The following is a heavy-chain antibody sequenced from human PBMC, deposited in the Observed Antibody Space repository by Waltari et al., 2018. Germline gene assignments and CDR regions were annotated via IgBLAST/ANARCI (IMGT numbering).Heavy chain of an antibody. CDR1: GGSISSYY. D-gene: IGHD6-13*01. Sequence: QVQLQESGPGLVKPSETLSLTCTVSGGSISSYYWSWIRQPQGKGLGWIWYIYYSGSTNYNPALKSRVTISVDTSKNQFSLKLSSVTAADTAVYYCARDQKRYSSSWEPYYYYGMDVWGQGTTVTVSS. J-gene: IGHJ6*02. CDR3: ARDQKRYSSSWEPYYYYGMDV. CDR2: IYYSGST. V-gene: IGHV4-59*01.